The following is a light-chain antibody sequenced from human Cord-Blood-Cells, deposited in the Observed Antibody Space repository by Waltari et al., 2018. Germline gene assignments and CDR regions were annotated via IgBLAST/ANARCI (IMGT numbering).Light chain of an antibody. CDR1: SSDVGGYTY. V-gene: IGLV2-11*01. CDR3: CSYAGSYTYV. CDR2: DVS. Sequence: QSALTQPRSVAGSPGQSVTIRCPGTSSDVGGYTYVSWYQQHPGKAPNLMIYDVSKRPSGVPDRFSGSKSGNTASLTISGLQAEDEADYYCCSYAGSYTYVFGTGTKVTVL. J-gene: IGLJ1*01.